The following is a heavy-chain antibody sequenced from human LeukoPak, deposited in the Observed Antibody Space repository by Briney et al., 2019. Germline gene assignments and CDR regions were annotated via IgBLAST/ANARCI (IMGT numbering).Heavy chain of an antibody. CDR3: AKDLGNGWFGKDY. CDR2: ISWNSGSI. CDR1: GFTFDDYA. V-gene: IGHV3-9*01. Sequence: GRSLRLSCAASGFTFDDYAMPWVRQAPGKGLEWVSGISWNSGSIGYADSVKGRFTISRDNAKNSLYLQMNSLRAEDTALYYCAKDLGNGWFGKDYWGQGTLVTVSS. J-gene: IGHJ4*02. D-gene: IGHD3-10*01.